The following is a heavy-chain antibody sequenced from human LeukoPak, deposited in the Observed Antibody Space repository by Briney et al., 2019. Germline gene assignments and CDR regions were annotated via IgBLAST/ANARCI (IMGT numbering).Heavy chain of an antibody. CDR2: ISYDGSNK. D-gene: IGHD3-22*01. V-gene: IGHV3-30-3*01. CDR1: GFTFSSYA. J-gene: IGHJ4*02. Sequence: GGSLRLSCVVSGFTFSSYAMHWVRQAPGKGLEWVAVISYDGSNKYYADSVKGRLTISRDNSKNTLYLQMNSLGAEDTAVYYCARGLFGDSSESVGYYFDYWGQGTLVTVSS. CDR3: ARGLFGDSSESVGYYFDY.